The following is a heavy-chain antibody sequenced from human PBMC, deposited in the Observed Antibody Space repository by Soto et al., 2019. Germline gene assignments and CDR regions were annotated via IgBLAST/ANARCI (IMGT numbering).Heavy chain of an antibody. CDR1: GFTFSSFA. D-gene: IGHD5-12*01. Sequence: EVQLLESGGGLVQPGGSLRVSCAASGFTFSSFAMSWVRQAPGKGLEWVSEISGSGGRTKYADSVKGRFTISRDNSKNTRHLQMNSLRAEDTAVYYCAKDPYIGYDQSAFDIWGQGTMVTVSS. CDR3: AKDPYIGYDQSAFDI. CDR2: ISGSGGRT. V-gene: IGHV3-23*01. J-gene: IGHJ3*02.